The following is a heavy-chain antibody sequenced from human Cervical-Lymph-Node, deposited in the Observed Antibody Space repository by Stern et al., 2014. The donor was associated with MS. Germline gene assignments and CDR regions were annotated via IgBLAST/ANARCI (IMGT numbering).Heavy chain of an antibody. V-gene: IGHV4-31*03. CDR3: ARDVALGYYDTSGYFAFDI. CDR1: GGSISSGGYY. CDR2: IYYTGSP. D-gene: IGHD3-22*01. J-gene: IGHJ3*02. Sequence: QLQLQESGPGLVKPSQTLSLTCTVSGGSISSGGYYWNWLRQHPERGLEGIGYIYYTGSPYYNPSLKRRVTISVDTSANRFSLSLSSVTAADTAVYYCARDVALGYYDTSGYFAFDIWGPGTLVTVSS.